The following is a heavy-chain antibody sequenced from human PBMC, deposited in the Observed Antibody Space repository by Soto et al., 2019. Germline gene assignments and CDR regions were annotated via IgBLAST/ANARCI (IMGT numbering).Heavy chain of an antibody. J-gene: IGHJ6*02. V-gene: IGHV4-59*01. CDR1: GGSISSYY. CDR3: ARNYYDSSGYYYRYYYYGMDV. CDR2: IHYSGST. Sequence: PSETLSLTCTVSGGSISSYYWSWIRQPPGKGLEWIGYIHYSGSTNYNPSLKSRVTISVDTSKNQFSLKLSSVTAADTAVYYCARNYYDSSGYYYRYYYYGMDVWGQGTTVTVSS. D-gene: IGHD3-22*01.